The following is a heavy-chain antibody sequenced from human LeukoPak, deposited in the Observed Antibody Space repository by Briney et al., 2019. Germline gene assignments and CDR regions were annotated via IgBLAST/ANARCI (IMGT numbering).Heavy chain of an antibody. CDR3: AGVGSGWYGGYFDY. J-gene: IGHJ4*02. V-gene: IGHV3-74*01. Sequence: GGSLRLSCAASGFTFSSYWMHWVRQAPGKGLVWVSRINSDGSSASYADSVKGRFTISRDNSKNTLYLQMNSLRAEDTAVYYCAGVGSGWYGGYFDYWGQGTLVTVSS. CDR2: INSDGSSA. D-gene: IGHD6-19*01. CDR1: GFTFSSYW.